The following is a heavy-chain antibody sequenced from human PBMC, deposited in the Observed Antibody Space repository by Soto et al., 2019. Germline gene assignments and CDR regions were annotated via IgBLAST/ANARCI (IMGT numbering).Heavy chain of an antibody. Sequence: PSLTLSLTCAISGDSVSSNSAAWNWIRQSPSRGLEWLGRTYYRSKWYNDYAVSVKSRLIINPDTSRNQFSLQLNSVTPEDTAVYXCARGGSPGRGLIGFDPWGQGTLVTVSS. V-gene: IGHV6-1*01. D-gene: IGHD2-15*01. CDR1: GDSVSSNSAA. CDR2: TYYRSKWYN. J-gene: IGHJ5*02. CDR3: ARGGSPGRGLIGFDP.